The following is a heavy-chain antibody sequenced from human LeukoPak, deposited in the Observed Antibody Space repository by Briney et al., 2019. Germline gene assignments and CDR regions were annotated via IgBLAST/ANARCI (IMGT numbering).Heavy chain of an antibody. CDR2: IYYSGST. J-gene: IGHJ4*02. CDR3: ARVNIYGDYGRALVDY. Sequence: SQTLSLTCTVSGGSISSGDYYWSWIRQPPGKGLEWIGYIYYSGSTYYNPSLKSRVTISVDTSKNQFSLKLSSVTAADTAVYYCARVNIYGDYGRALVDYWGQGTLVTVSS. V-gene: IGHV4-30-4*01. CDR1: GGSISSGDYY. D-gene: IGHD4-17*01.